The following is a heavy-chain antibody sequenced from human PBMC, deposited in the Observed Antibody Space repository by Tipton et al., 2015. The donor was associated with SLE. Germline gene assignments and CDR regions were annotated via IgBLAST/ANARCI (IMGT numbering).Heavy chain of an antibody. CDR2: IYHTGNT. CDR1: GDSINSGAYY. V-gene: IGHV4-31*03. D-gene: IGHD3-10*01. J-gene: IGHJ4*02. Sequence: TLSLTCTVSGDSINSGAYYWSWIRQHPGKGLEWIGYIYHTGNTNYNPSLKSRVTISIDTSKNQFSLRLSSVTAADTAVYYCARDGGSYLGDYWGQGTLVTVSS. CDR3: ARDGGSYLGDY.